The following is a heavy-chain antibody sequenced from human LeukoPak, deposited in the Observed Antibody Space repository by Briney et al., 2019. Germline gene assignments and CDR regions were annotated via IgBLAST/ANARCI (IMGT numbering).Heavy chain of an antibody. Sequence: PGGSLRLSCAASGFTFSSYWMSWVRQAPGKGLEWVANIKQDGSEKYYVNSVKGRFTISRDNAKNSLYLQMNSLRAEDTAVYYCARLYYYDSSGYYPLDYWGQGTLVTVSS. CDR3: ARLYYYDSSGYYPLDY. CDR2: IKQDGSEK. V-gene: IGHV3-7*01. D-gene: IGHD3-22*01. J-gene: IGHJ4*02. CDR1: GFTFSSYW.